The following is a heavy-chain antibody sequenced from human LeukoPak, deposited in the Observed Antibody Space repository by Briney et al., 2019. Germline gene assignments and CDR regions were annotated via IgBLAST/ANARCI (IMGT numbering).Heavy chain of an antibody. D-gene: IGHD5-12*01. CDR1: GFTFSSYG. CDR3: ARGYSDYGSWFDP. Sequence: GGSLRLSCAASGFTFSSYGMHWVRQAPGKGLEWVAVISYDGSNKYYADSVKGRFTISRDNSKNTLSLQMNSLRAEDTAVYYCARGYSDYGSWFDPWGQGTLVTVSS. CDR2: ISYDGSNK. J-gene: IGHJ5*02. V-gene: IGHV3-30*03.